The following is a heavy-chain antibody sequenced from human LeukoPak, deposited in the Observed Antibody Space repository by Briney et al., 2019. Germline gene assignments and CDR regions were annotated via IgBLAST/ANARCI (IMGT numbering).Heavy chain of an antibody. J-gene: IGHJ4*02. D-gene: IGHD1-26*01. CDR1: GLTFSGYS. Sequence: GRSLRLSCAASGLTFSGYSMHWVRQAPGKGLEWVAYISYDGRNDYHADSVKGRFTISRDNSKNTLYLQMNSLRAEDTAVYYCAKAELPRPCFDYWGQGTLVTVSP. CDR2: ISYDGRND. V-gene: IGHV3-30*04. CDR3: AKAELPRPCFDY.